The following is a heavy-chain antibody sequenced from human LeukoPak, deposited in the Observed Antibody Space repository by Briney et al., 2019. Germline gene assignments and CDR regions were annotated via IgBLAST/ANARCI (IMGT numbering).Heavy chain of an antibody. J-gene: IGHJ6*03. D-gene: IGHD1-1*01. CDR3: SRERPEFINSNYSSYYMNA. Sequence: SETLSLTCTVSGGSISSYYWSWIRQPPGKGLEWIGYIYYSGSTNYNPSLKSRVTISVDTSKNQFSLKLSSVTAADTAVYYCSRERPEFINSNYSSYYMNAWARGPRSPSP. CDR2: IYYSGST. CDR1: GGSISSYY. V-gene: IGHV4-59*01.